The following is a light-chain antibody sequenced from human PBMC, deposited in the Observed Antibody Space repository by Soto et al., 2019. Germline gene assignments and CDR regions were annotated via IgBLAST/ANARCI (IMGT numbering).Light chain of an antibody. V-gene: IGLV2-14*03. CDR2: HVS. Sequence: QSVLTQPSSVYGSPGQSITISCTGTSSDVGGYNYVSWYQQHPGDAPKLMIYHVSNRPSGVSNRFSGSKSGNTASLTISGLQAEDEADYYCSSYTSSTAYIFGTGTKVTVL. CDR1: SSDVGGYNY. J-gene: IGLJ1*01. CDR3: SSYTSSTAYI.